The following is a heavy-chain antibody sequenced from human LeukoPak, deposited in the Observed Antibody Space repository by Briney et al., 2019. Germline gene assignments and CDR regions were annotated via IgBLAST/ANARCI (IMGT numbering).Heavy chain of an antibody. Sequence: SETLSLTCTVSGYSISSGYYWGWIRQPPGKGLEWIGSIYHSGSTYYNPSLKSRVTISVDTSKNQFSLKLSSVTAADTAVYYCARLITMVRGVIEDYWGQGTLVTVSS. J-gene: IGHJ4*02. CDR3: ARLITMVRGVIEDY. V-gene: IGHV4-38-2*02. D-gene: IGHD3-10*01. CDR2: IYHSGST. CDR1: GYSISSGYY.